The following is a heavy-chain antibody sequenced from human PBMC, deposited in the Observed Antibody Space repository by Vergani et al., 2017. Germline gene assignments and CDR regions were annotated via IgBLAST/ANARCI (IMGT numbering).Heavy chain of an antibody. D-gene: IGHD6-19*01. V-gene: IGHV1-8*01. CDR2: MNPNSGNT. CDR1: GYTFTSYD. Sequence: QVQLVQSGAEVKKPGASVKVSCKASGYTFTSYDINWVRQATGQGLEWMGWMNPNSGNTGYAQKFQGRVTMTRNNSISTAYMELSSLRSEDTAVYYCARGQYSSGYNWFDPWGQGTLVTVSS. CDR3: ARGQYSSGYNWFDP. J-gene: IGHJ5*02.